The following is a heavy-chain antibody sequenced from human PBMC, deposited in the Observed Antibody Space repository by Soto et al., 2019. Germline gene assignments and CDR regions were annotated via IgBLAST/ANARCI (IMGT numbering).Heavy chain of an antibody. J-gene: IGHJ6*02. CDR2: INHSGST. CDR1: GASFSGYY. CDR3: ARSRARYYGMDV. Sequence: ETLALTCAVYGASFSGYYWSGIRQPPGKGLEWIGEINHSGSTNYNPSLKSLVTISVDTSKNQFSLKLSSVTAADTAVYYCARSRARYYGMDVWGQGTTVTVSS. V-gene: IGHV4-34*01.